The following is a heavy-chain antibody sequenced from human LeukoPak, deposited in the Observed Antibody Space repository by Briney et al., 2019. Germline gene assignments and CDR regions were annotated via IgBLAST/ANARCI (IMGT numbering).Heavy chain of an antibody. Sequence: GASVKVSCKASGGTFSSYAISRVRQAPGQGLEWMGRIIPIFGTANYAQKFQGRVTITTDESTSTAYMELSSLRSEDTAVYYCARDGGYYYDSSGYYAYYFDYWGQGTLVTVPS. CDR1: GGTFSSYA. D-gene: IGHD3-22*01. J-gene: IGHJ4*02. CDR2: IIPIFGTA. V-gene: IGHV1-69*05. CDR3: ARDGGYYYDSSGYYAYYFDY.